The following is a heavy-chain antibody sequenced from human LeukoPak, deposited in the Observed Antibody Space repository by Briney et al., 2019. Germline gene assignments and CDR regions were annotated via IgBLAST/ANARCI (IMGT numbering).Heavy chain of an antibody. CDR1: GFTFSSYG. CDR3: AKRSSWYRGIDY. J-gene: IGHJ4*02. D-gene: IGHD6-13*01. Sequence: PGGSLRLSCAASGFTFSSYGMHWVRQAPGKGPEWVAFIRYDGSNRYYADSVKGRFTISRDNSKNTLYLQMNSLRAEDTAVYYCAKRSSWYRGIDYWGQGTLVTVSS. V-gene: IGHV3-30*02. CDR2: IRYDGSNR.